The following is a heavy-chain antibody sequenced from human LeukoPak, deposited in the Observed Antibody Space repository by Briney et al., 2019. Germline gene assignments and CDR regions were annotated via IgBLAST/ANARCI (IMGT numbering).Heavy chain of an antibody. CDR1: GFTFTIYW. J-gene: IGHJ4*02. D-gene: IGHD6-19*01. V-gene: IGHV3-7*03. CDR3: ARVGLYSSGWYLLY. CDR2: LKQDGSET. Sequence: LTGGSLRLSCAASGFTFTIYWMSWVRQAPGGGLEWVANLKQDGSETYYVDSVKGPFTISRDNAKNSLYLQINSLRAEDTAVYYCARVGLYSSGWYLLYWGQRTLVTVSS.